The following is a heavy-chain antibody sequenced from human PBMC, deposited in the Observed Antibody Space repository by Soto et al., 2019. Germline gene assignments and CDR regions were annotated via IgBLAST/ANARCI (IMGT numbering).Heavy chain of an antibody. J-gene: IGHJ4*02. CDR1: GFTFSSYS. CDR2: ISSSSSYI. Sequence: GGSLRLSCAASGFTFSSYSMNWVRQAPGKGLEWVSSISSSSSYIYYADSVKGRFTISRDNAKNSLYLQMNSLRAEDTAVYYCARDYSGFGELDDFDYWGQGTLVTVSS. D-gene: IGHD3-10*01. V-gene: IGHV3-21*01. CDR3: ARDYSGFGELDDFDY.